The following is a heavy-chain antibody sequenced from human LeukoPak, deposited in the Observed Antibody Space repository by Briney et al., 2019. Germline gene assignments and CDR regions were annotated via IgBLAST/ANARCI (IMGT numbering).Heavy chain of an antibody. Sequence: GGSLRLSCAASGFTFSKFCMNWVRQAPAKGLEWVSYISSSSGQIYYADSLKGRFTISRDNSKNTLYLQMNSLRGEDTAVYYCAKDGDTMSGTYYYDMDVWGKGTTVTIS. V-gene: IGHV3-21*01. CDR3: AKDGDTMSGTYYYDMDV. CDR2: ISSSSGQI. CDR1: GFTFSKFC. D-gene: IGHD1-26*01. J-gene: IGHJ6*03.